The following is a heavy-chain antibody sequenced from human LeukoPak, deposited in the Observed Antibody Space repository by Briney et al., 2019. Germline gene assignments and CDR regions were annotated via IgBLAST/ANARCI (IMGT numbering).Heavy chain of an antibody. CDR1: GFSLTTSGMC. V-gene: IGHV2-70*11. CDR3: ARMGCGNCPNYFDH. Sequence: SGPTLVNPTQTLTLTCTFSGFSLTTSGMCVSWIRQPPGKALEWLARIDWDTDKYYSTSLKTRLTISKDTSKNQVVLTMTNMDRVDTATYFCARMGCGNCPNYFDHWGQGTLVTVSS. D-gene: IGHD1-26*01. CDR2: IDWDTDK. J-gene: IGHJ4*02.